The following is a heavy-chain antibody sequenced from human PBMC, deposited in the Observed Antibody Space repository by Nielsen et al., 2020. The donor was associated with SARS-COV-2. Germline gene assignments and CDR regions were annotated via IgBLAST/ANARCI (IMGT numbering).Heavy chain of an antibody. CDR2: IKQDGSEK. V-gene: IGHV3-7*05. Sequence: GESLKISCAASGFTFSSYWMSWVRQAPGKGLEWVANIKQDGSEKYYVDSVKGRFTISRDNAKNSLYLQMNSLRAEDTAVYYCAKGERFLRFLEWLLPFDYWGQGTLVTVSS. CDR3: AKGERFLRFLEWLLPFDY. CDR1: GFTFSSYW. D-gene: IGHD3-3*01. J-gene: IGHJ4*02.